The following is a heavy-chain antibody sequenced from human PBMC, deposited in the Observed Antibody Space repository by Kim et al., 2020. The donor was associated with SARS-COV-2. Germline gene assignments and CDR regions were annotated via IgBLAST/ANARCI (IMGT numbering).Heavy chain of an antibody. CDR1: GYTLTELS. V-gene: IGHV1-24*01. CDR2: FDPEDGET. CDR3: ATNDDIVVVPAAPHFSY. D-gene: IGHD2-2*01. Sequence: ASVKVSCKVSGYTLTELSMHWVRQAPGKGLEWMGGFDPEDGETIYAQKFQGRVTMTEDTSTDTAYMELSSLRSEDTAVYYCATNDDIVVVPAAPHFSYWGQGTLVTVSS. J-gene: IGHJ4*02.